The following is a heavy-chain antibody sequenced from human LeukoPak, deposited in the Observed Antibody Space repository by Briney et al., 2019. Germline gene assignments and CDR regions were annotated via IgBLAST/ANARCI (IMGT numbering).Heavy chain of an antibody. CDR2: ISGSGGST. J-gene: IGHJ4*02. CDR1: GFTFSSYS. CDR3: AKDGTVTLIPYFDY. V-gene: IGHV3-23*01. Sequence: PGGSLRLSCAASGFTFSSYSMNWVRQAPGKGLEWVSAISGSGGSTYYADSVKGRFTISRDNSKNTLYLQMNSLRAEDTAVYYCAKDGTVTLIPYFDYWGQGTLVTVSS. D-gene: IGHD4-11*01.